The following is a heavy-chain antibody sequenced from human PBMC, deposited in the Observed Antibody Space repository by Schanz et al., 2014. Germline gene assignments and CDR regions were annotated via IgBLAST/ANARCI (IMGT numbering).Heavy chain of an antibody. D-gene: IGHD2-8*01. V-gene: IGHV3-23*04. CDR1: GFKLGSYA. CDR3: TKDTIGYQKPIDV. Sequence: EVQLVESGGGLVQPGGSLRLSCAASGFKLGSYAMSWVRQAPGKGLEWVSTFAGSSETTSHADSVKGRFTISRDNSRNTLSLQMNSLRAEDTAVYYCTKDTIGYQKPIDVWGQGTTVTVSS. J-gene: IGHJ6*02. CDR2: FAGSSETT.